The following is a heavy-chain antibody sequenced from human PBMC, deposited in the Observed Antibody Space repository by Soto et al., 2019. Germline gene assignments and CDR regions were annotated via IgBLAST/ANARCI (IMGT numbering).Heavy chain of an antibody. CDR3: ARDDVLCDGGRCSGVPLDV. Sequence: EVQLVESGGGLVQPGGSLRLSCAASGFTVSSKYMSWVRQAPGKGLEWVSLIQSGGPTYYADSVKGRFTISRDTSENPVHLTMDSLRDEDTAVYYCARDDVLCDGGRCSGVPLDVWGKRTTVTFSS. CDR1: GFTVSSKY. J-gene: IGHJ6*04. V-gene: IGHV3-66*01. D-gene: IGHD2-15*01. CDR2: IQSGGPT.